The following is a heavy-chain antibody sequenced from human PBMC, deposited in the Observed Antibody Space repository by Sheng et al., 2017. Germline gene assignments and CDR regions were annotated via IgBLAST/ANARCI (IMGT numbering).Heavy chain of an antibody. D-gene: IGHD6-13*01. CDR1: GYSISSGYY. Sequence: QVQLQESGPGLVKPSETLSLTCAVSGYSISSGYYWGWIRQPPGKGLEWIGSIYHSGSTYYNPSLKSRVTISVDTSKNQFSLKLSSVTAADTAVYYCARDWEAAAGWFDPWGQGTLVTVSS. V-gene: IGHV4-38-2*02. CDR2: IYHSGST. J-gene: IGHJ5*02. CDR3: ARDWEAAAGWFDP.